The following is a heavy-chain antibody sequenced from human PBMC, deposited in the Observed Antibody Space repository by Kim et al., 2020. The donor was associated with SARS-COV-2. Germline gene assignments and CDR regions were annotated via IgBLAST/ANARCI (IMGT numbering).Heavy chain of an antibody. V-gene: IGHV1-46*01. CDR3: ARDQEGYYGSGSYYAEGDY. Sequence: ASVKVSCKASGYTFTSYYMHWVRQAPGQGLEWMGIINPSGGSTSYAQKFQGRVTMTRDTSTSTVYMELSSLRSEDTAVYYCARDQEGYYGSGSYYAEGDYWGQGTLVTVSS. CDR1: GYTFTSYY. D-gene: IGHD3-10*01. J-gene: IGHJ4*02. CDR2: INPSGGST.